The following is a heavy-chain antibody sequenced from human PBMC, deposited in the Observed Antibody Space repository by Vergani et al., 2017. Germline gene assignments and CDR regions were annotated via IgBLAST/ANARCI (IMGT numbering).Heavy chain of an antibody. D-gene: IGHD1-26*01. CDR3: VKDAGSYENFFDS. CDR1: GFTFSTYA. V-gene: IGHV3-23*01. CDR2: LTGGGGST. Sequence: EVQLLESGGSLKQPGGSVRLSCAASGFTFSTYAMHWVRQAPGKGLEWVSALTGGGGSTYYADSLGRFIISRDNSRDTLYLQMNSLRPEDTATYYCVKDAGSYENFFDSWGQGTLVTVSS. J-gene: IGHJ4*02.